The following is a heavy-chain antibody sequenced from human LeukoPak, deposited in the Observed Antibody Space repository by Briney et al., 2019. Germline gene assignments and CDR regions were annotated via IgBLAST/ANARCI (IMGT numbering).Heavy chain of an antibody. CDR2: FDPEDGET. J-gene: IGHJ5*02. CDR1: GHTLTELS. CDR3: ARVQEVREVNWFDP. D-gene: IGHD3-10*01. Sequence: ASVKVSCKVSGHTLTELSMHWVRQAPGKGLEWMGGFDPEDGETIYAQKFQGRVTMTEDTSTDTAYMELSSLRSEDTAVYYCARVQEVREVNWFDPWGQGTLVTVSS. V-gene: IGHV1-24*01.